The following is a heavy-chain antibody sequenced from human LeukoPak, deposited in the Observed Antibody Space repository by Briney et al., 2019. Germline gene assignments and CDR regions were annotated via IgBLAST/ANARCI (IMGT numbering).Heavy chain of an antibody. Sequence: GGSLRLSCAASGFTFNNFGMHWVRQAPGKGLEWVSVISYSGSVQFYADSVNGRFTISRDDSKNTVHMQMNRLRVEDTAVYYCARSPRDSRDWTGTLDYWGQGALVTVSS. D-gene: IGHD3-22*01. V-gene: IGHV3-30-3*01. CDR1: GFTFNNFG. CDR3: ARSPRDSRDWTGTLDY. CDR2: ISYSGSVQ. J-gene: IGHJ4*02.